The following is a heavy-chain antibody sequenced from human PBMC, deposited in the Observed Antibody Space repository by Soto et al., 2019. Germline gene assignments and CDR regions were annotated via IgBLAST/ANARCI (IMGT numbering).Heavy chain of an antibody. CDR2: INPSGGST. CDR1: GYSFTSYY. Sequence: QVQLVQSGAEVKKPGASVKVSCKASGYSFTSYYIHWVRQAPGQGLEWMGVINPSGGSTTYAQKLQDRVTMTRDTSTSTVYMELSSLRSEDTAVYYCAKTGYGSDVLWWFDPWGQGTLVTVSS. V-gene: IGHV1-46*04. J-gene: IGHJ5*02. D-gene: IGHD5-12*01. CDR3: AKTGYGSDVLWWFDP.